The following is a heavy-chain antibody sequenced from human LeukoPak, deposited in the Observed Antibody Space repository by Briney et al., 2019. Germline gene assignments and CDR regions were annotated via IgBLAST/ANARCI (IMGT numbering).Heavy chain of an antibody. CDR2: IYTSGST. Sequence: SETLSLTCTVSGGSISSYYWSWIRQPAGKGLEWIGRIYTSGSTNYNPSLKSRVTMSVDTSKNQFSLKLSSVTAADTAVYYCARDGTPGVSDPFDYWGQGTLVTVSS. V-gene: IGHV4-4*07. CDR1: GGSISSYY. CDR3: ARDGTPGVSDPFDY. J-gene: IGHJ4*02. D-gene: IGHD7-27*01.